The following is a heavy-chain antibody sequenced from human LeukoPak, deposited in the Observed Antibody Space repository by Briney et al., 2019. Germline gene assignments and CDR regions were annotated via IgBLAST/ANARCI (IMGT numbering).Heavy chain of an antibody. V-gene: IGHV3-30*02. CDR2: IRYDGSNK. J-gene: IGHJ4*02. CDR3: AKDGGALWFGELSYFDY. CDR1: GFTFSSYG. Sequence: PGGSLRLSCAASGFTFSSYGMHWVRQAPGKGLEWVAFIRYDGSNKYYADSVKGRFTISRDNSKNTLYLQMNSLRAEDTAVYYCAKDGGALWFGELSYFDYWGQGTLVTVSS. D-gene: IGHD3-10*01.